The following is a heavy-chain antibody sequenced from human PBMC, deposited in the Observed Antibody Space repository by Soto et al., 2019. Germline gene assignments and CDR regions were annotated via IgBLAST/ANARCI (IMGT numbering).Heavy chain of an antibody. D-gene: IGHD5-12*01. CDR3: VIGYDSLGYYYYGMDV. V-gene: IGHV4-39*01. Sequence: SETLSLTCTVSGGSISSSSYYWGWIRQPPGKGLEWIGSIYYSGSTYYNPSLKSRVTISVDTSKNQFSLKLSSVTAADTAVYYCVIGYDSLGYYYYGMDVWGQGTTVTVSS. CDR2: IYYSGST. J-gene: IGHJ6*02. CDR1: GGSISSSSYY.